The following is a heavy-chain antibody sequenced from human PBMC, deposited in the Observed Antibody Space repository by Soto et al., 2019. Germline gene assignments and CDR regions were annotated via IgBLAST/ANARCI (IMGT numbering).Heavy chain of an antibody. CDR3: ARRPQKDVVVPAATPYYFDY. V-gene: IGHV4-34*01. CDR2: INHSGST. CDR1: GGSFSGYY. J-gene: IGHJ4*02. D-gene: IGHD2-2*02. Sequence: SETLSLTCAVYGGSFSGYYWSWIRQPPGKGLEWIGEINHSGSTNYNPSLKSRVTISVDTSKNQFSLKLSSVTAADTAVYYCARRPQKDVVVPAATPYYFDYWGQGTLVTVSS.